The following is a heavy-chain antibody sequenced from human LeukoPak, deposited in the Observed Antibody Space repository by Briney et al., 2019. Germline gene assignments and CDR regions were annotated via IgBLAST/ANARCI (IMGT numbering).Heavy chain of an antibody. CDR2: ISAYNGNT. CDR1: GYTFTSYD. Sequence: ASVKVSCKASGYTFTSYDISWVRQAPGQGLEWMGWISAYNGNTNYAQKLQGRVTMTTDTSTSTAYMELRSLRSDDTAVYYCARDQEVYYDSSGPKGYWGQGTLVTVSS. D-gene: IGHD3-22*01. J-gene: IGHJ4*02. V-gene: IGHV1-18*01. CDR3: ARDQEVYYDSSGPKGY.